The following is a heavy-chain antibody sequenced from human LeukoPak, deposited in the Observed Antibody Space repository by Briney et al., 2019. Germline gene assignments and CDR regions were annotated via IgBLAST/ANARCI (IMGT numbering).Heavy chain of an antibody. CDR3: SRGPTDYYFDY. J-gene: IGHJ4*02. CDR1: GYSISSGYY. Sequence: SETLSLTCTVSGYSISSGYYWGWIRQPPGKGLEWIGSIYHSGSTYYNPSLKSRVTISVDTSKNQFSLNLSSVTAADTAVYYCSRGPTDYYFDYWGQGTLVTVSS. V-gene: IGHV4-38-2*02. CDR2: IYHSGST.